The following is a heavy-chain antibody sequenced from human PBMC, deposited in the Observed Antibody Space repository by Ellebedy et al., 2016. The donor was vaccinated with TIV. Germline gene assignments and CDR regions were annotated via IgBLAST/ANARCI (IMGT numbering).Heavy chain of an antibody. V-gene: IGHV3-7*01. CDR3: ATDGSYGDYLSPTHAFVI. J-gene: IGHJ3*02. CDR2: INQDGSEK. CDR1: GFTFSSYW. Sequence: GGSLRLSCAASGFTFSSYWMTWDRQAPGKGLEWVANINQDGSEKFYVDSVNGRFTVSRDNAKNSLYLHLNSLRAEDTAMYYCATDGSYGDYLSPTHAFVIWGQGTMVTVSS. D-gene: IGHD4-17*01.